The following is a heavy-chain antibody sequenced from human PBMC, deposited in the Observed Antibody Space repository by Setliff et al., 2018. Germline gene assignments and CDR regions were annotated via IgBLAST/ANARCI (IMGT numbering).Heavy chain of an antibody. CDR3: ARQVSWFDP. J-gene: IGHJ5*02. V-gene: IGHV4-38-2*01. CDR2: IYHSGST. CDR1: GYSISSGYY. Sequence: SETLSLTCAVSGYSISSGYYWGWIRQPPGKGLEWIGSIYHSGSTYYNPSLKSRVTISVDTSKNQFSLKLSSVTAADTAVYYCARQVSWFDPWGQGTLVTVSS.